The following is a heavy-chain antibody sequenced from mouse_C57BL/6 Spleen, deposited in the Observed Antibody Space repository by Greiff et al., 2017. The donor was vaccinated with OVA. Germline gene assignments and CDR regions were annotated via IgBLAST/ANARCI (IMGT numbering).Heavy chain of an antibody. V-gene: IGHV5-17*01. CDR3: ARIRRGGYAMDY. D-gene: IGHD2-12*01. CDR1: GFTFSDYG. Sequence: EVKLVESGGGLVKPGGSLKLSCAASGFTFSDYGMHWVRQAPEKGLEWVAYISSGSSTIYYADTVKGRVTISRDNAKNTLFLQMTRLRSEDTAMYYCARIRRGGYAMDYWGQGTSVTVSS. CDR2: ISSGSSTI. J-gene: IGHJ4*01.